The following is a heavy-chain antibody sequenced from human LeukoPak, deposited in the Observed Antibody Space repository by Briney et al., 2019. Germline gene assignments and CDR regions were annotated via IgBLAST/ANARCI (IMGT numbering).Heavy chain of an antibody. V-gene: IGHV1-2*04. CDR3: ARYSSGWYDYYGMDV. J-gene: IGHJ6*02. CDR2: INPNSGGT. D-gene: IGHD6-19*01. Sequence: GASVKVSCKASGYTFTGYYMHWVRQAPGQGLEWMGWINPNSGGTNYAHKFQGWVTMTRDTSISTAYMELSRLGSDDTAVYYCARYSSGWYDYYGMDVWGQGTTVTVSS. CDR1: GYTFTGYY.